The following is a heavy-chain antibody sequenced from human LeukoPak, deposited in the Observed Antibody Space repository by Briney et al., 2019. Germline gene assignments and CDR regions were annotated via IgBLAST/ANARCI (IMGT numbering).Heavy chain of an antibody. CDR2: ISGSGGST. D-gene: IGHD3-10*01. CDR1: GFTFGSYS. CDR3: AKDISMVRGSLGG. Sequence: PGGSLRLSCAASGFTFGSYSMSWVRQAPGKGLEWVSAISGSGGSTYYADSVKGRFTISRDNSKTTLYLQMNSLRAEDTAVYYCAKDISMVRGSLGGWGQGTLVTVSS. J-gene: IGHJ4*02. V-gene: IGHV3-23*01.